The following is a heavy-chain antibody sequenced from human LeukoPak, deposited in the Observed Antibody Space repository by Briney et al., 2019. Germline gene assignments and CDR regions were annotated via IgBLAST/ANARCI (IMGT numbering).Heavy chain of an antibody. V-gene: IGHV3-74*01. CDR3: AREEGGRSWYHFDN. D-gene: IGHD6-13*01. CDR1: GFTFSNYW. CDR2: ISADGSIT. Sequence: PGGSLRLSCAASGFTFSNYWMHWVRQAPGKGLVWVSRISADGSITNYADSVKGRFTISRDDAKNTLYVQMNSLRAEDTAVYYCAREEGGRSWYHFDNWGQGTLVTVSS. J-gene: IGHJ4*02.